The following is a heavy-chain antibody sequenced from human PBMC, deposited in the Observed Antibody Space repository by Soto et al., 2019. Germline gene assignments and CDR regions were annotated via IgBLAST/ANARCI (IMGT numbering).Heavy chain of an antibody. J-gene: IGHJ4*02. CDR3: ARQAESTSCYYFDY. CDR1: GGSISSSSYY. D-gene: IGHD2-2*01. V-gene: IGHV4-39*01. Sequence: SETLSLTCTVSGGSISSSSYYWGWIRQPPGKGLEWIGSIYYSGSTYYNPSLKSRVTISVDTSKNQFSLKLSSVTAADTAVYYCARQAESTSCYYFDYWGQGTLVTVS. CDR2: IYYSGST.